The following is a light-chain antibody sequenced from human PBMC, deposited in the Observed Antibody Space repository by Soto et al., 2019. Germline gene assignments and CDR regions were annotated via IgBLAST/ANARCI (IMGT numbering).Light chain of an antibody. CDR2: KVS. CDR1: QSLVHSDGNTY. CDR3: VQTIHWPWT. J-gene: IGKJ1*01. Sequence: DVVMTQSPLSLPVTLGQPASISCRSSQSLVHSDGNTYLNWFQQRPGQSPRRLIYKVSNRDSGVPDRFSGSGSGTDFTLKISRVEAEDVGGYYCVQTIHWPWTFGQGTKVEIK. V-gene: IGKV2-30*02.